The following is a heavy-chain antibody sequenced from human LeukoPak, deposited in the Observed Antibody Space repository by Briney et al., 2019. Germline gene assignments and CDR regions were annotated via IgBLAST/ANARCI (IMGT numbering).Heavy chain of an antibody. CDR3: ARVRGCSGGSCYFDY. CDR2: IKQDGSEK. CDR1: GFTFSSYW. D-gene: IGHD2-15*01. J-gene: IGHJ4*02. V-gene: IGHV3-7*01. Sequence: GGSLRLSCAASGFTFSSYWMSWVRQAPGKGLEWVANIKQDGSEKYYVDSVKGRFTISRDNAKNSLCLQMNSLRAEDTAVYYCARVRGCSGGSCYFDYWGQGTLVTVSS.